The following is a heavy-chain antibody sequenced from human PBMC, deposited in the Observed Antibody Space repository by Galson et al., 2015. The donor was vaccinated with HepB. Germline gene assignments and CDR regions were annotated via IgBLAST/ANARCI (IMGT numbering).Heavy chain of an antibody. D-gene: IGHD2-21*01. V-gene: IGHV1-69*04. Sequence: SVKVSCKASGGTFRAYTISWVRQAPGQGLEWVGRITPFLGLTNYAQKFQGRVTITADKSTSTAYLALSGLRSEDTAVYYCAREGVIATSGPFVYWGQGTLVTVSS. CDR1: GGTFRAYT. J-gene: IGHJ4*02. CDR2: ITPFLGLT. CDR3: AREGVIATSGPFVY.